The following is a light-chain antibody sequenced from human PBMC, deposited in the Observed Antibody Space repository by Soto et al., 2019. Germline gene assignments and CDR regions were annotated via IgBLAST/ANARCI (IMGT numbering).Light chain of an antibody. CDR1: SSDVGSYSL. V-gene: IGLV2-23*01. CDR3: CSYAGSSTYV. J-gene: IGLJ1*01. CDR2: EGS. Sequence: QSVLTQPASVSGSPGQSITISCNGTSSDVGSYSLVSWYQQHPGKAPKLMIYEGSKRPSGVSNRFSGSKSGNTASLTISGLQAEDEADYYCCSYAGSSTYVFGTGTKVTVL.